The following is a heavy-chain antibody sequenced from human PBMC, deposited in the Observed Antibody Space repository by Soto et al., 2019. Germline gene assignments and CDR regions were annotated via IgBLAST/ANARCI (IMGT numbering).Heavy chain of an antibody. J-gene: IGHJ6*02. Sequence: WASVKVSCKVSGGAFTNYSLNWVRHAPGQGLEWLGGIIPLHNTSNYSLKFVGRSSVTADISTSTVYMFLSGLTSDDTATYYCASWSNWNTLYYHGMDVWGQGTRVTVSS. CDR2: IIPLHNTS. CDR1: GGAFTNYS. D-gene: IGHD1-20*01. V-gene: IGHV1-69*08. CDR3: ASWSNWNTLYYHGMDV.